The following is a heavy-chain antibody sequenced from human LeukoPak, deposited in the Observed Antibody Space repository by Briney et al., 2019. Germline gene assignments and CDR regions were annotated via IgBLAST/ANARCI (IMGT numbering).Heavy chain of an antibody. D-gene: IGHD3-22*01. Sequence: SETLSLTCAVSGASISSSNYYWGWVRQSPGKGLEWIGNIYSSGNTYYNASLKSRVTMYIDTSKNQFSLKLSSVTAADTAMYYCARVSGLDWYFDLWGRGTLVTVSS. CDR3: ARVSGLDWYFDL. CDR1: GASISSSNYY. CDR2: IYSSGNT. J-gene: IGHJ2*01. V-gene: IGHV4-39*01.